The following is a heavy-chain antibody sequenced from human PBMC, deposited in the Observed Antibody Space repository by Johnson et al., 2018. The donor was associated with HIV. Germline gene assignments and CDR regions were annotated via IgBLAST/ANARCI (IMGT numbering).Heavy chain of an antibody. CDR1: GFIFNTFG. CDR2: IRYDGSIQ. Sequence: QVQLVESGGGVVQPGGSLRLSCAASGFIFNTFGMHWVRQAPGKGLEWVAFIRYDGSIQYYADSVQGRFTISRDNSKNTLYLQMNSLRAEDTAVYYCASLGLDLLVKAPLSVVFDAFDIWGQGTMVTVSS. J-gene: IGHJ3*02. CDR3: ASLGLDLLVKAPLSVVFDAFDI. V-gene: IGHV3-30*02. D-gene: IGHD3-16*01.